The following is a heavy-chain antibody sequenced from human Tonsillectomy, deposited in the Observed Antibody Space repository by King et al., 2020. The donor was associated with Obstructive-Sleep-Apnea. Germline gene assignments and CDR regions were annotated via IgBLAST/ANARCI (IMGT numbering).Heavy chain of an antibody. CDR2: IYYSGGT. Sequence: QLQESGSGLVKPSQTLSLTCGVSGGSISSSGYSWSWIRQPPGKGPEWIGYIYYSGGTYYNPSLKSRVTISVDKSENQFSLKLSSVTAADTAVYYCARSPVTIFGVIINFDSWGQGTLVTVSS. V-gene: IGHV4-30-2*01. D-gene: IGHD3-3*01. CDR1: GGSISSSGYS. J-gene: IGHJ4*02. CDR3: ARSPVTIFGVIINFDS.